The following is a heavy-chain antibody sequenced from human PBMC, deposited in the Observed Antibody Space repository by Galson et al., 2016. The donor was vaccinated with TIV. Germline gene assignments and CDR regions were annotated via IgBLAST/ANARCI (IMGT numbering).Heavy chain of an antibody. D-gene: IGHD6-19*01. CDR1: GFTFSSYT. Sequence: SLRLSCAASGFTFSSYTMHWVRQAPGKGLEWVAVTTYDDSQKYYADSVKGRFTIPRDNSKNTLYLQMNSLAAEDTAVYYCARVGSTGWAHYFDYWGQGTLVTVSS. CDR2: TTYDDSQK. CDR3: ARVGSTGWAHYFDY. V-gene: IGHV3-30*04. J-gene: IGHJ4*02.